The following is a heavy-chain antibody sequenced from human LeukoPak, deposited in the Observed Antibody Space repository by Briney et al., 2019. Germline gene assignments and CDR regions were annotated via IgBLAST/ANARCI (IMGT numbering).Heavy chain of an antibody. V-gene: IGHV1-18*01. D-gene: IGHD2-2*01. J-gene: IGHJ4*02. CDR3: ARDTLGYCSSTSCYPRRDLDY. Sequence: ASVKVSCKASGYTFTSYGISWVRQAPGQGLEWMGWISAYNGNTNYAQKLQGRVTMTTDTSTSTAYMELRSLRSDDTAVDYCARDTLGYCSSTSCYPRRDLDYWGQGTLVTVSS. CDR2: ISAYNGNT. CDR1: GYTFTSYG.